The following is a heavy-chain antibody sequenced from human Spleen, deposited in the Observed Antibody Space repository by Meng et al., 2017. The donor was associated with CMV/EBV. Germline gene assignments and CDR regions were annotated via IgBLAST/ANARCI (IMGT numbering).Heavy chain of an antibody. CDR1: GFTFDDYG. D-gene: IGHD2-2*01. CDR2: INWNGGST. CDR3: AKDQVLWYQLLCGGMDV. J-gene: IGHJ6*02. V-gene: IGHV3-20*04. Sequence: GGSLRLSCAASGFTFDDYGMSWVRQAPGKGLEWVSGINWNGGSTGYADSVKGRFTISRDNAKNSLYLQMNSLRAEDTAVYYCAKDQVLWYQLLCGGMDVWGQGTTVTVSS.